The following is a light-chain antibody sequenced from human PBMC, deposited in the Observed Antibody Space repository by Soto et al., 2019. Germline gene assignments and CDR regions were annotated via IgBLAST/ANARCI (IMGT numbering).Light chain of an antibody. CDR1: QDIAGY. J-gene: IGKJ5*01. CDR2: GAS. Sequence: DLQVTQYKSSLSASVGDRVTITCRASQDIAGYLAWYQHKPGRTPELLIHGASRLQSGVPARFSGSGSGTDFTLSINSLQPEDFATYYCQQAYSFLITFCQATRLEVK. V-gene: IGKV1D-12*01. CDR3: QQAYSFLIT.